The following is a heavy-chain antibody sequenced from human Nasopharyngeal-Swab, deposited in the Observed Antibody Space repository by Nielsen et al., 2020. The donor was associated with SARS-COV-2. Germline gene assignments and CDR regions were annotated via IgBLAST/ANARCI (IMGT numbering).Heavy chain of an antibody. CDR2: ISTGGYT. CDR1: GFTICNSG. V-gene: IGHV3-23*01. CDR3: AKGDYGVFDP. J-gene: IGHJ5*02. D-gene: IGHD4/OR15-4a*01. Sequence: GESVKISCGVSGFTICNSGMSWVRQAPGKGLEWVSLISTGGYTYYADSVKGRFTISRDNSRNTLVLQMNGLRVEDTAVYYCAKGDYGVFDPWGQGTLVTVST.